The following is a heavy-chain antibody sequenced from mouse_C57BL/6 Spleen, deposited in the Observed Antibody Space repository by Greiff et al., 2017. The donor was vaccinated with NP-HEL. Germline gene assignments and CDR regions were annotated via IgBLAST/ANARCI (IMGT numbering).Heavy chain of an antibody. J-gene: IGHJ2*01. CDR3: ARETFITTVKGY. V-gene: IGHV1-64*01. Sequence: QVQLQQPGAELVKPGASVKLSCKASGYTFTSYWMHWVKQRPGQGLEWIGMIHPNSGSTNYNEKFKSKATLTVDKSSSTAYMQLSSLTSEDSAVYYCARETFITTVKGYWGQGTTLTVSS. D-gene: IGHD1-1*01. CDR2: IHPNSGST. CDR1: GYTFTSYW.